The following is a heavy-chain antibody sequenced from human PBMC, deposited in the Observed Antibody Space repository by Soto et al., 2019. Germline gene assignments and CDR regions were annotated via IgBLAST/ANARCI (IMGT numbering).Heavy chain of an antibody. CDR1: GYTFTSYY. Sequence: GASVKVSCKASGYTFTSYYMHWVRQALGQGIEWMGIINPSGGSTSYAQKFQGRVTMTRDTSTSTVYMELSSLRSEDTAVYYCARLSRTNPHYFYFMDVWRKGTTVTVSS. CDR2: INPSGGST. D-gene: IGHD1-7*01. J-gene: IGHJ6*03. CDR3: ARLSRTNPHYFYFMDV. V-gene: IGHV1-46*03.